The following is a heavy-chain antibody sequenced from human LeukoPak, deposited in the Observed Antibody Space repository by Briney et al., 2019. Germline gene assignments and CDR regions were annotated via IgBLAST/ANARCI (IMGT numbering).Heavy chain of an antibody. Sequence: GGSLRLSCAASGFTFSSHDMNWVRQAPGKGLEWVSYISSSGSTIYYADSVKGRFTISRDNAKNSLYLQMNSLRAEDTAVYYCARGGSYYDSSGYFDYWGQGTLVTVSS. CDR2: ISSSGSTI. CDR3: ARGGSYYDSSGYFDY. V-gene: IGHV3-48*03. CDR1: GFTFSSHD. J-gene: IGHJ4*02. D-gene: IGHD3-22*01.